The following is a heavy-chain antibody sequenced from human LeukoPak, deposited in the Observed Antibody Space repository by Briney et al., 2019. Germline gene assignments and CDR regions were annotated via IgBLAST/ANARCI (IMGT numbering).Heavy chain of an antibody. Sequence: GASVKVSCKASGGTFSSYAISWVRQAPGQGLEWMGGIIPIFGTANYAQKFQGRVTITADKSTSTAYMELSSLRSEDTAVYYCARGLRLGELSLYRSIWGQGTLVTVSS. CDR1: GGTFSSYA. J-gene: IGHJ4*02. CDR2: IIPIFGTA. D-gene: IGHD3-16*02. CDR3: ARGLRLGELSLYRSI. V-gene: IGHV1-69*06.